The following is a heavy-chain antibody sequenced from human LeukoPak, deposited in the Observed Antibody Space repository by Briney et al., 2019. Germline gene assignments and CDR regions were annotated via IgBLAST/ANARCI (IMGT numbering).Heavy chain of an antibody. CDR2: ISYDGSNK. V-gene: IGHV3-30-3*01. CDR3: AREDMTTVVTPFDY. CDR1: GFTFSSYA. J-gene: IGHJ4*02. D-gene: IGHD4-23*01. Sequence: PGGSLRLSCAASGFTFSSYAMHWVRQAPGKGLEWVAVISYDGSNKYYADSVKGRFTISRDNSKNTLYLQMSSLRAEDTAVYYCAREDMTTVVTPFDYWGQGTLVTVSS.